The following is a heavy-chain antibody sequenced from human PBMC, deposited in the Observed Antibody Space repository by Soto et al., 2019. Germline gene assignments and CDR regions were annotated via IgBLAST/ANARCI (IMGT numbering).Heavy chain of an antibody. CDR2: ISYDGSNK. V-gene: IGHV3-30*03. D-gene: IGHD2-2*01. J-gene: IGHJ4*02. Sequence: PGGSLRLSCAASAFTFSSYGMHWVRQAPGKGLEWVAVISYDGSNKYYADSVKGRFTISRDNAKNSLYLQMNSLRAEDTAVYYCARENGRYCISTSCSEDYWGQGTLVTVSS. CDR3: ARENGRYCISTSCSEDY. CDR1: AFTFSSYG.